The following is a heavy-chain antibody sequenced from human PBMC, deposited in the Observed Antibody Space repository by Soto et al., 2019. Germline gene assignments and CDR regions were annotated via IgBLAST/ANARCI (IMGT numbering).Heavy chain of an antibody. CDR1: GYAFTTYG. V-gene: IGHV1-18*01. CDR3: ARGRYGDY. J-gene: IGHJ4*02. D-gene: IGHD1-1*01. CDR2: ISAHNGNT. Sequence: QVHLVQSGAEVKKPGASVKVSCQGSGYAFTTYGITWVRQAPGQGLEWMGWISAHNGNTNYARKLQSRVTVTRETSTSTASMELRSLSSDVTAVYYCARGRYGDYWGQGALVTVSS.